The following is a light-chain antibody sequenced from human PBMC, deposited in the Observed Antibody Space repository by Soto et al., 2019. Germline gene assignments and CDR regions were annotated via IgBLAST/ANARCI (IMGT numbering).Light chain of an antibody. CDR1: QSIRSL. CDR2: KAS. V-gene: IGKV1-5*03. Sequence: DIQMTQSPSTLSSCVGDRVTITCRASQSIRSLLAWYQQKPGKAPKVLIYKASSLDSGVPSRLRGSGYGTELTITISSMQTDDLETYSCQQYHDYTLTFGGGTKVDIK. J-gene: IGKJ4*01. CDR3: QQYHDYTLT.